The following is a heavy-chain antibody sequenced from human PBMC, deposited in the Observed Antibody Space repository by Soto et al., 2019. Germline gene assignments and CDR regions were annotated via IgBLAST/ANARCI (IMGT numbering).Heavy chain of an antibody. Sequence: QVQLVQSGAEVKKPGSSVKVSCKASGGTFSTNPISWVRQAPGQGLEWMGGTGSGGGPGNHAQKFQGRRTITVDKSTSTVYMELSSLSSEATAVYYCARRDSGGFYRYFDSWGQGTLVTVSS. CDR3: ARRDSGGFYRYFDS. V-gene: IGHV1-69*06. D-gene: IGHD2-15*01. J-gene: IGHJ4*02. CDR1: GGTFSTNP. CDR2: TGSGGGPG.